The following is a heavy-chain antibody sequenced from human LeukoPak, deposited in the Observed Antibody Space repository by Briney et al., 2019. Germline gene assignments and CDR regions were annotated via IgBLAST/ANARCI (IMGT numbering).Heavy chain of an antibody. CDR2: ISYDGSNK. Sequence: GGSLRLSCAASGSTFSSYGMHWVRQAPGKGLEWVAVISYDGSNKYYADSVKGRFTISRDNSKNTLYLQMNSLRAEDTAVYYCAKGLVGGYYDSSGYYFQFDYWGQGTLVTVSS. D-gene: IGHD3-22*01. CDR3: AKGLVGGYYDSSGYYFQFDY. CDR1: GSTFSSYG. V-gene: IGHV3-30*18. J-gene: IGHJ4*02.